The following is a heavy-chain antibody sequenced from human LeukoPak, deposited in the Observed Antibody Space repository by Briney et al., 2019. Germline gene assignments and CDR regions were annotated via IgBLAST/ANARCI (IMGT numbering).Heavy chain of an antibody. CDR3: ARSVEQLWLGGFDY. CDR2: IYYSRST. D-gene: IGHD5-18*01. J-gene: IGHJ4*02. Sequence: SETLSLTCTVSGGSISSYYWSWIRQPPGKGLEWIGYIYYSRSTNYNPSLKSRVTISVDTSKNQFSLKLSSVTAADTAVYYCARSVEQLWLGGFDYWGQGTLVTVSS. V-gene: IGHV4-59*01. CDR1: GGSISSYY.